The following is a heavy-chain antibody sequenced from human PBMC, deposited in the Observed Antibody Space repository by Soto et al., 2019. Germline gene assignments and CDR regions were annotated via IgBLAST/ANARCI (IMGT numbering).Heavy chain of an antibody. CDR3: AHRVLRTVFGLVTTTAIYFDF. CDR2: IYWDDDN. J-gene: IGHJ4*02. V-gene: IGHV2-5*02. CDR1: GFSLTTSGVG. D-gene: IGHD3-3*01. Sequence: QITLKESGPTVVKPTETLTMTCTFSGFSLTTSGVGVGWVRQSPGKAPEWLALIYWDDDNRYSTSLNSRLISTKDTSKNQVVLTMANVDPADTATYYCAHRVLRTVFGLVTTTAIYFDFWGPGTPVVVSS.